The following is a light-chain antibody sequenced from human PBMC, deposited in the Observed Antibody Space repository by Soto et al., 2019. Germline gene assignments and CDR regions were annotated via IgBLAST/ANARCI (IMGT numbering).Light chain of an antibody. Sequence: QSALTQPASVSGTPGQSITISCTGTSSDVGSYNLVSWYQQHPGKAPKLMIYEGSKRPSGVSKRFSGSKSGNTASLTISGLQAEDEADYYCCSYADSSTYVFGTGTKVTVL. CDR1: SSDVGSYNL. V-gene: IGLV2-23*01. CDR3: CSYADSSTYV. CDR2: EGS. J-gene: IGLJ1*01.